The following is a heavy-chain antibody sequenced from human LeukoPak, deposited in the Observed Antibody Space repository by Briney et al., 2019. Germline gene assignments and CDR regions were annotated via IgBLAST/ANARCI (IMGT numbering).Heavy chain of an antibody. CDR1: GGPISSGGYY. D-gene: IGHD3-22*01. CDR3: AREHDSSGIDY. V-gene: IGHV4-31*03. CDR2: IYYSGST. J-gene: IGHJ4*02. Sequence: SETLSLTCTVSGGPISSGGYYWSWIRQHPGKGLEWIGYIYYSGSTYYNPSLKSRVTISVDTSKNQFSLKLSSVTAADTAVYYCAREHDSSGIDYWGQGTLVTVSS.